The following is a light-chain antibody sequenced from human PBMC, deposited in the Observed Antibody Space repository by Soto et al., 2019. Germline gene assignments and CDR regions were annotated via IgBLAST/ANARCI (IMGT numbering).Light chain of an antibody. V-gene: IGLV1-44*01. CDR2: SND. CDR3: ATGDDGVNGVL. CDR1: NSNIESHS. Sequence: QSVLTQPPSVSGTPGQRVSISCSGSNSNIESHSVDWYQHFPGTAPKLVINSNDQRPSGVPDRFSGSKSGTSASLGISGLQSEDEADYYCATGDDGVNGVLFGGGTKLTVL. J-gene: IGLJ2*01.